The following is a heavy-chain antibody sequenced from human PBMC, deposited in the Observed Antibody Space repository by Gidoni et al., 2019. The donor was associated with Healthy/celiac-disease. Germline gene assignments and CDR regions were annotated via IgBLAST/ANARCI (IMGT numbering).Heavy chain of an antibody. J-gene: IGHJ4*02. V-gene: IGHV4-31*03. D-gene: IGHD4-17*01. Sequence: QVQLQESGPGLVKPSQTLSLTCTVSGGSISRGGYYWSWIRQHPGKGLEWIGYIYYSGSTYYNPSLKSRVTISVDTSKNQFSLKLSSVTAADTAVYYCARGGPLETKVAPFDYWGQGTLVTVSS. CDR2: IYYSGST. CDR3: ARGGPLETKVAPFDY. CDR1: GGSISRGGYY.